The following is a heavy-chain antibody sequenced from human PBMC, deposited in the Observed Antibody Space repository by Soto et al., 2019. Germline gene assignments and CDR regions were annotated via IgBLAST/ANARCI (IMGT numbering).Heavy chain of an antibody. CDR3: ARDVSSSGSRYFDS. V-gene: IGHV4-59*02. D-gene: IGHD3-10*01. CDR1: GGSVRGYY. Sequence: QVQLQESGPGLVKPSETLSLTCTVSGGSVRGYYWTWIRQPPGKGLEWIGYIYYTGRTKYNPSLKIRVAISEDTSGNQFSLKLSSVTAADTAVYYCARDVSSSGSRYFDSWGQATLVTVSS. J-gene: IGHJ4*02. CDR2: IYYTGRT.